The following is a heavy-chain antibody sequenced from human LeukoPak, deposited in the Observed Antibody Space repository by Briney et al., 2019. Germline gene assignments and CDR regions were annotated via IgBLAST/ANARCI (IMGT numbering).Heavy chain of an antibody. CDR2: IKEDGSDT. D-gene: IGHD2/OR15-2a*01. Sequence: GGSLRLSCAASGFTFSSYWMGWVRQAPGGGLEWVANIKEDGSDTDYVDSLKGRFTIPRDNARNSLSLQMNSLGPEDTAVYYCATVNNWHFDLWGRGTLVTVSS. V-gene: IGHV3-7*05. CDR3: ATVNNWHFDL. J-gene: IGHJ2*01. CDR1: GFTFSSYW.